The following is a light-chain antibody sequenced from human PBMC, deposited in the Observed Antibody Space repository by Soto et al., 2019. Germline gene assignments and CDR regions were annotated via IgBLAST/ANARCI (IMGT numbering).Light chain of an antibody. Sequence: QSVLSQPPSASGSPGQSVTISCTGSSSDVGGYNFVSWYQHLPGKAPKLMIYEVIQRPSGVPDRFSGSKSGNTASLTVSGLQAEDEADYYCSSYAGSDNFLLFGGGTKLTVL. CDR3: SSYAGSDNFLL. CDR2: EVI. V-gene: IGLV2-8*01. CDR1: SSDVGGYNF. J-gene: IGLJ2*01.